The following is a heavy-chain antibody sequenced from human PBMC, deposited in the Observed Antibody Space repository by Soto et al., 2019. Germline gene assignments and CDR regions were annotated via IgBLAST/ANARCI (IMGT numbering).Heavy chain of an antibody. V-gene: IGHV4-31*03. Sequence: QVQLQESGPGLVKPSQTLSLTCTVSGGSISSGGYYWSWIRQHPGKGLEWIGYIYYSGSTYYNPSLKSRVTISVDTSKNQFSLKLSSVTAADTAVYYCARDSDYDFWSGYYIGGRGMDVWGQGTTVTVSS. CDR3: ARDSDYDFWSGYYIGGRGMDV. CDR2: IYYSGST. CDR1: GGSISSGGYY. J-gene: IGHJ6*02. D-gene: IGHD3-3*01.